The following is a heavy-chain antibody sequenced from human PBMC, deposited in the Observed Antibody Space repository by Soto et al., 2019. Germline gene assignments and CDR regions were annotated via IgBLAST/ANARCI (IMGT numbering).Heavy chain of an antibody. CDR3: VGGGLFYFDY. Sequence: GGSLRLSCAASGFPFSTFEMNWVRQAPGKGLEWVSYIIGSGTITYYADSVKGRFTISRENAKNSLYLQMNSLRAEDTAVYYCVGGGLFYFDYWGQGRLVTVSS. CDR2: IIGSGTIT. CDR1: GFPFSTFE. D-gene: IGHD2-15*01. V-gene: IGHV3-48*03. J-gene: IGHJ4*02.